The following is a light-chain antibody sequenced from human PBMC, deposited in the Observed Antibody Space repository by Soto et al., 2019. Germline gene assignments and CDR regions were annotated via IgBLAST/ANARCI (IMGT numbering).Light chain of an antibody. CDR2: DVT. V-gene: IGLV2-14*03. Sequence: QSALTQPASVSGSPGQSITISCTGTSSDVGGYNYVSWYQQHPGKVPTLMIHDVTNRPSGVSNRFSGSKSGNTASLTISGLQAEDEADYYCSSYTNSRTDVFGTGNKVTVL. CDR1: SSDVGGYNY. CDR3: SSYTNSRTDV. J-gene: IGLJ1*01.